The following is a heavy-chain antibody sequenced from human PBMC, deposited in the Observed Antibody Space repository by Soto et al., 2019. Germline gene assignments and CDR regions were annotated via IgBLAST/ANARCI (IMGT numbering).Heavy chain of an antibody. CDR1: GYTFTSYY. CDR3: ARSEQQNSNFYNWFDP. D-gene: IGHD4-4*01. J-gene: IGHJ5*02. CDR2: INPSGGST. Sequence: ASVKVSCKASGYTFTSYYMHWVRQAPGQGLEWMGIINPSGGSTSYAQKFQGRVTMTRDTSTSTVYMELSSLRSEDTAVYYCARSEQQNSNFYNWFDPWGQGTLVTVSS. V-gene: IGHV1-46*01.